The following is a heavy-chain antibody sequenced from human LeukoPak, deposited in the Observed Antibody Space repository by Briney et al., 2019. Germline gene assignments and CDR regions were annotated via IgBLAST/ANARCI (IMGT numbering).Heavy chain of an antibody. J-gene: IGHJ5*02. V-gene: IGHV1-69*13. Sequence: ASVKVSCKASGGTFSSYAISWVRQAPGQGLEWMGGIIPIFGTANYAQKFQGRVTITADESTSTAYMELSSLRSEDTAVYYCASRFGGYQLQGWFDPWGQGTLVTVSS. D-gene: IGHD2-2*01. CDR3: ASRFGGYQLQGWFDP. CDR2: IIPIFGTA. CDR1: GGTFSSYA.